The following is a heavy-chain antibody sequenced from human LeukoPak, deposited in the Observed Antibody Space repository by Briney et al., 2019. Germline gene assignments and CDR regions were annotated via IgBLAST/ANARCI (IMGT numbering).Heavy chain of an antibody. CDR3: AKDPPASRNYYDSSGYYTILPFDY. J-gene: IGHJ4*02. CDR1: GFTFSSYA. V-gene: IGHV3-23*01. Sequence: GGSLRLSCAASGFTFSSYAMSWVRQAPGKGLEWVPAISGSGGSTYYADSVKGRFTISRDNSKNTLYLQMNSLRAEDTAVYYCAKDPPASRNYYDSSGYYTILPFDYWGQGTLVTVSS. CDR2: ISGSGGST. D-gene: IGHD3-22*01.